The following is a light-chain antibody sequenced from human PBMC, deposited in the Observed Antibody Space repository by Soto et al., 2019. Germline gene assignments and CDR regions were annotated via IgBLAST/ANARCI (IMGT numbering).Light chain of an antibody. V-gene: IGLV2-23*01. CDR3: CSYTTGSTS. Sequence: QSALTQPASVSGSPGQSITISCTGTSSDLVSWYQQHPGKAPKLMIYEGSKRPSGVSNRFSGSKSGNTASLTISGLRVEDEAHYYCCSYTTGSTSFGGGTKVTVL. CDR2: EGS. CDR1: SSDL. J-gene: IGLJ2*01.